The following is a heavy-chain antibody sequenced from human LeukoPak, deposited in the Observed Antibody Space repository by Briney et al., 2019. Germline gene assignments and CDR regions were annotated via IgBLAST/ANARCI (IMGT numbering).Heavy chain of an antibody. CDR3: AKGSNYYDSSGLDS. CDR2: ISGGGGST. V-gene: IGHV3-23*01. J-gene: IGHJ4*02. CDR1: GLTFNSYA. Sequence: GGSLRLSCAASGLTFNSYAMSWVRQAPGKGLEWVSAISGGGGSTYYADSVKGRFTISRDNPKNTLYLQMNSLRAEDTAVYYCAKGSNYYDSSGLDSWGQGTLVTVAS. D-gene: IGHD3-22*01.